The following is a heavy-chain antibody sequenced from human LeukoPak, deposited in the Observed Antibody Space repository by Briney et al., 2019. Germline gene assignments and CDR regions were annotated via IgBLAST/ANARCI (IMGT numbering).Heavy chain of an antibody. V-gene: IGHV4-59*01. CDR2: IYYSGST. CDR3: ARVEAAAGNYYYYGMDV. J-gene: IGHJ6*04. CDR1: GASMTSNY. Sequence: PSETLSLTCTVSGASMTSNYWNWLRQPPGKGLEWIGYIYYSGSTNYNPSLKSRVTISVDTSKNQFSLKLSSVTAADTAVYYCARVEAAAGNYYYYGMDVWGKGTTVTVSS. D-gene: IGHD6-13*01.